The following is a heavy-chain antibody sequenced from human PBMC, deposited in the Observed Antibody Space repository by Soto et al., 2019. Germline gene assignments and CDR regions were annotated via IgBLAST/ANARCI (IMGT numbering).Heavy chain of an antibody. CDR2: TNPNSGGT. D-gene: IGHD3-22*01. CDR3: ARCRARGLWGGGYPVDDRYGMDV. J-gene: IGHJ6*02. CDR1: GYTFSGFY. V-gene: IGHV1-2*02. Sequence: ASVKVSCKASGYTFSGFYMHWVRQAPGQGLEWMGWTNPNSGGTKSAEKFQGRVTMTRDTSISTAYMEPSRLRSDDTAVYYCARCRARGLWGGGYPVDDRYGMDVWGQGTTVTVSS.